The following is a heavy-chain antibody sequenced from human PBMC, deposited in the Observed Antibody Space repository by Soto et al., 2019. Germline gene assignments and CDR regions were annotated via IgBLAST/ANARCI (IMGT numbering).Heavy chain of an antibody. D-gene: IGHD2-15*01. V-gene: IGHV3-9*01. Sequence: EVQLVESGGGLVQPGRSLRLSCAASKFTFDDYAMHWVRQAPGKGLEWVSGISWNGGSIGYADSVKARFTISRDNAKNSLYLQMNSLRAEDTAVYYCARDLPLDYSYYHDYWGQGTLVTVSS. CDR2: ISWNGGSI. CDR3: ARDLPLDYSYYHDY. J-gene: IGHJ4*02. CDR1: KFTFDDYA.